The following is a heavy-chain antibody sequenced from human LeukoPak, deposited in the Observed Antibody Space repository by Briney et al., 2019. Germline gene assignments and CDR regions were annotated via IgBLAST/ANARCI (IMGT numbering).Heavy chain of an antibody. V-gene: IGHV3-23*01. CDR1: GFTFSSYA. CDR3: ARVEGSALSNYEFWYYYYYMDV. D-gene: IGHD3-3*01. J-gene: IGHJ6*03. CDR2: INGSGGST. Sequence: PGGSLRLSCAASGFTFSSYAMSWVRQAPGKGLEWVSDINGSGGSTYYADSVKGRFTISRDNAKNSLYLQMNSLRAEDTAVYYCARVEGSALSNYEFWYYYYYMDVWGKGTTVTVSS.